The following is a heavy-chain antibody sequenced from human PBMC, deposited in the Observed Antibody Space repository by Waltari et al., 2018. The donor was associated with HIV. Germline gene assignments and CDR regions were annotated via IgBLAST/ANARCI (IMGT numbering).Heavy chain of an antibody. J-gene: IGHJ4*02. CDR2: IYYGGNT. CDR1: GDSISSGGFY. Sequence: QLQLQESGPRLVRPSETLSLTCTVSGDSISSGGFYWGWIRQTPGKALEWIGSIYYGGNTYYNPSLKSRVTISLDTSKNQFSLNLTSVTAADTAIYYCARQGADMVLLIYAEATCLDYWGQGTLVTVSS. CDR3: ARQGADMVLLIYAEATCLDY. D-gene: IGHD3-10*01. V-gene: IGHV4-39*01.